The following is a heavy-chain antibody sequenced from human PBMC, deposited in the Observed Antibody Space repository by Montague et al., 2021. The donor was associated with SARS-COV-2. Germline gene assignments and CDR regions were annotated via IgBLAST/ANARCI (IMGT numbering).Heavy chain of an antibody. CDR1: GFTFDDYA. D-gene: IGHD3-22*01. CDR3: AKAYYDSAFDI. CDR2: ISWNSGSI. Sequence: SLRLSCAASGFTFDDYAMHWVRQAPGEGLEWVSGISWNSGSIGYADSVKGRFTISRDNAKNSLYLQMNSLRAEDTALYYCAKAYYDSAFDIWGQGTMVTVSS. V-gene: IGHV3-9*01. J-gene: IGHJ3*02.